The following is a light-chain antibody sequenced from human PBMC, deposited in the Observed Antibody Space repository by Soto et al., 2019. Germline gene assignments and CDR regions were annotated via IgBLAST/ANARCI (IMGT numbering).Light chain of an antibody. V-gene: IGKV1-5*01. CDR2: DAS. Sequence: IQMTQSPSTLSASVGDTVTITCRASQTISVSLAWYRQKPGKAPNLLIYDASTLQEGVPSRFSGSGSGTEFTPAVTRLQPDYFATYFWQQYDTYSTFGHGTKVDVK. J-gene: IGKJ1*01. CDR1: QTISVS. CDR3: QQYDTYST.